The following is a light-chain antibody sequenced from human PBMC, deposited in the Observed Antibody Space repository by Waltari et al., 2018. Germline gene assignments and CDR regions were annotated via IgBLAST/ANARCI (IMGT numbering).Light chain of an antibody. J-gene: IGKJ1*01. Sequence: DTQLSQFPSTLAASVGDRVTITCRAREAINKWLAWYQQKPGKAPKVLIYDASTLQIGVPSRFSGSGSGTEFTLTIDSLQPDDFATYYCQQYNRFSPFGQGTNVEVK. CDR2: DAS. CDR1: EAINKW. CDR3: QQYNRFSP. V-gene: IGKV1-5*01.